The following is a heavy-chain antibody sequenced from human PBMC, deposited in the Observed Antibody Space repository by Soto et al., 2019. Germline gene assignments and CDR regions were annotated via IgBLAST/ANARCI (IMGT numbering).Heavy chain of an antibody. CDR2: IILIFGTV. CDR3: ARGNHRWLQLWYFDL. D-gene: IGHD5-12*01. Sequence: QVQLVQSGAEVKKPGSSVKVSCKASGGTFSNYPISWVQKAPGHGLNWMGGIILIFGTVNYAQKFQGRVTITADESTSTAYMELSSLRSEDTAVYYCARGNHRWLQLWYFDLWGRGTLVTVSS. V-gene: IGHV1-69*12. CDR1: GGTFSNYP. J-gene: IGHJ2*01.